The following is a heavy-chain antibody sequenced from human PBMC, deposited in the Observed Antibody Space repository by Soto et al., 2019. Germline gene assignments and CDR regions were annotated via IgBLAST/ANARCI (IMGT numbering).Heavy chain of an antibody. Sequence: ASVKVSCKASGYTFTSYGISWVRQAPGQGLEWMGWISAYNGNTNYAQKLQGRVTMTTDTSTSTAYMELRSLRSDDTAVYYCARDRISMAPVGYSSGWYPVPWGQGTLVTVSS. CDR2: ISAYNGNT. CDR1: GYTFTSYG. V-gene: IGHV1-18*01. J-gene: IGHJ5*02. CDR3: ARDRISMAPVGYSSGWYPVP. D-gene: IGHD6-19*01.